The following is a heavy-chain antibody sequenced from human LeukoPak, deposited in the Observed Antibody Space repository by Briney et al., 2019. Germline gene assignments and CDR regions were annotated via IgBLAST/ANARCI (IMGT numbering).Heavy chain of an antibody. CDR3: ARPNDYGDYRYFDL. D-gene: IGHD4-17*01. Sequence: DSVKGRFSISRDNSRNRMYLQMSSLRPEGTAVYYCARPNDYGDYRYFDLWGRGTLVTVFS. J-gene: IGHJ2*01. V-gene: IGHV3-30*05.